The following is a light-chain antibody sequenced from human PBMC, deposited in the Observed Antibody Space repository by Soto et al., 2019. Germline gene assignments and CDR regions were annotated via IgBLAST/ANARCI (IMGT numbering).Light chain of an antibody. V-gene: IGKV3-15*01. Sequence: EIVMTQSPATLSVSPGERATLSCRASQSVSSNLAWYQQKPGQAPRLLIYGASTRATGIPARFRGSGSGTEFTRTSSSLQSEDFAFYYCQQYNNWPPMYTFGQGTKLEIK. CDR1: QSVSSN. CDR3: QQYNNWPPMYT. CDR2: GAS. J-gene: IGKJ2*01.